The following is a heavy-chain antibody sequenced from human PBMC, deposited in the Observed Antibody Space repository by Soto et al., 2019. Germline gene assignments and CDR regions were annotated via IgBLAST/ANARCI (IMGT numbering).Heavy chain of an antibody. CDR3: ARVRNDGDYAYYFDY. J-gene: IGHJ4*02. D-gene: IGHD4-17*01. CDR1: GGTFSSYA. CDR2: SIPIFGTA. Sequence: QVQLVQSGAEVKKPGSSVKVSCKASGGTFSSYAISWVRQAPGQGLEWMGGSIPIFGTANYAQRFQGRVTITADESTSTAYRELSSLRSEDTAVYYCARVRNDGDYAYYFDYWGQGTLVTVSS. V-gene: IGHV1-69*01.